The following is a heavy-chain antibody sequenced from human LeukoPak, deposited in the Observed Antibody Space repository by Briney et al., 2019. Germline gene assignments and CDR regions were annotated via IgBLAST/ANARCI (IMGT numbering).Heavy chain of an antibody. CDR1: GGSFSGYY. V-gene: IGHV4-34*01. CDR3: AREMKKNYYDSSGYSY. D-gene: IGHD3-22*01. CDR2: INHSGST. Sequence: SETLFLTCAVYGGSFSGYYWSWIRQPPGKGLEWIGEINHSGSTNYNPSLKSRVTISVDRSKNQFSLKLSSVTAADTAVYYCAREMKKNYYDSSGYSYWGQGTLVTVSS. J-gene: IGHJ4*02.